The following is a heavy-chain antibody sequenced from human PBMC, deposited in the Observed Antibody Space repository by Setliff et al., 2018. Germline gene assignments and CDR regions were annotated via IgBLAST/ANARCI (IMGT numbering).Heavy chain of an antibody. CDR3: AKDRYSFGSQMYWNSFSL. V-gene: IGHV4-39*02. Sequence: PSETLSLTCGASGGSFSGYYWGWIRQPPGKGLEWIASVYHRGSTYYNPSLKSRVTISVDMSRNQFSLQLKSVTAANTAAYYCAKDRYSFGSQMYWNSFSLWGPGTMVTVSS. CDR1: GGSFSGYY. CDR2: VYHRGST. D-gene: IGHD1-1*01. J-gene: IGHJ3*01.